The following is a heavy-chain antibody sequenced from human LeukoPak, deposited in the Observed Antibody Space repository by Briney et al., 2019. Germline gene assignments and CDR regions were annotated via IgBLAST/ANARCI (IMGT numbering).Heavy chain of an antibody. J-gene: IGHJ6*03. CDR3: ATRSGGRATYYYYYVDV. CDR2: FDPEDGET. V-gene: IGHV1-24*01. D-gene: IGHD2-15*01. CDR1: GYTLTELS. Sequence: GASVKVSCKVSGYTLTELSMHWVRQAPGKGLEWMGGFDPEDGETIYAQKFQGRVTVTEDTSTDTAYMELSSLRSEDTAVYYCATRSGGRATYYYYYVDVWGKGTTVTVSS.